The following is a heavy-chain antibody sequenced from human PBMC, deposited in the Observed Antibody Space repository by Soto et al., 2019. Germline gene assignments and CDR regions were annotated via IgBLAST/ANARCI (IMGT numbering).Heavy chain of an antibody. CDR2: ISGSGA. Sequence: EVQLLESGGGLVQRGGSLRLSCAASGFTFSNYPMSWVRQAPGKGLGWVSVISGSGACYADSVQGRFTISRDHSKNTLYLQMNSLRGDDTAVYYCAKDSWGGPGSGWPHDSWGQGTLVTVSS. J-gene: IGHJ4*02. CDR3: AKDSWGGPGSGWPHDS. CDR1: GFTFSNYP. V-gene: IGHV3-23*01. D-gene: IGHD6-19*01.